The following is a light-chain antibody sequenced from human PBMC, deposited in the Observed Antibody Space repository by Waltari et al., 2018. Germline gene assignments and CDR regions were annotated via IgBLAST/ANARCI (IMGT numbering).Light chain of an antibody. CDR2: AAS. CDR3: QKYNSAPRT. V-gene: IGKV1-27*01. CDR1: QDITNY. J-gene: IGKJ1*01. Sequence: DIQMTQSPSSLSASVGDRVTITCRASQDITNYLAWYQQKPGEVPNLLIYAASPLQSGVPSRFSGSGSGTDFTLTISSLQPEDVATYYCQKYNSAPRTFGQGTKVEIK.